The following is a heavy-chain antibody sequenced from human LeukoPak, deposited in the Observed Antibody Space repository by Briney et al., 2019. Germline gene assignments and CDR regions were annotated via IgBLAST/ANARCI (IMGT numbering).Heavy chain of an antibody. V-gene: IGHV3-43*02. CDR1: GFTFDDYA. CDR2: ISGDGGST. CDR3: AKDMSGAPGYYYGMDV. J-gene: IGHJ6*02. Sequence: PGGSLRLSCAASGFTFDDYAMHWVRQAPGKGLERVSLISGDGGSTYYADSVKGRFTISRDNSKNSLYLQMNSLRTEDTALYYCAKDMSGAPGYYYGMDVWGQGTTVTVSS. D-gene: IGHD3-10*01.